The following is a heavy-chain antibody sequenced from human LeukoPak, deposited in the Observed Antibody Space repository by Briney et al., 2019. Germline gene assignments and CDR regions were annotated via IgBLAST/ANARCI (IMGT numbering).Heavy chain of an antibody. J-gene: IGHJ5*02. CDR3: ARDVSGYSRKWWFDP. Sequence: GGSLRLSCAASGFTVSSNYMSWVRQAPGKGLEWVSLIYGGGSTYYADSVKGRFTISRDNSKNTLYLQMNSLRAEDTAVYYCARDVSGYSRKWWFDPWGQGTLVTVSS. V-gene: IGHV3-66*01. CDR2: IYGGGST. CDR1: GFTVSSNY. D-gene: IGHD6-13*01.